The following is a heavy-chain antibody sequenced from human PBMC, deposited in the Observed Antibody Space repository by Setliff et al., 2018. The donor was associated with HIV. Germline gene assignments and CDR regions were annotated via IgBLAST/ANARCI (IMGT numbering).Heavy chain of an antibody. CDR3: ARVGDYGSGGWFDP. CDR2: MYHSGSS. CDR1: GYSISSGYY. V-gene: IGHV4-38-2*01. D-gene: IGHD3-10*01. Sequence: PSETLSLTCAVSGYSISSGYYWGWIRQPPGKGLEWIGSMYHSGSSYYNPSLKSRITISVDTSKNQFSLKLSSVTAADTAVYYCARVGDYGSGGWFDPWGQGTLVTVSS. J-gene: IGHJ5*02.